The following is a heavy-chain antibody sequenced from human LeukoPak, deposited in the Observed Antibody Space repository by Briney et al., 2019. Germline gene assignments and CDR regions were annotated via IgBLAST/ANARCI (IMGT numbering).Heavy chain of an antibody. D-gene: IGHD1-20*01. Sequence: PSQTLSLTCTVSGDSFSSGGYYWTWVRQFPGKGLEWIGYIYSRGSIYYNPSLKSRVTISIDTSKNQFSLNMTSVTAADTAVYYCARDNTGYNYLDPWGQGTLVTVSS. CDR2: IYSRGSI. V-gene: IGHV4-31*03. CDR1: GDSFSSGGYY. J-gene: IGHJ5*02. CDR3: ARDNTGYNYLDP.